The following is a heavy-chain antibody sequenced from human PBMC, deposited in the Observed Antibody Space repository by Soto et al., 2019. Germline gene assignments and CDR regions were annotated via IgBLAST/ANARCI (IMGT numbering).Heavy chain of an antibody. J-gene: IGHJ6*02. CDR3: ASPRGLLNHVPGYYYGTDL. CDR2: INPRGGST. D-gene: IGHD2-15*01. CDR1: AYAFTSYY. V-gene: IGHV1-46*01. Sequence: ASVNVSCTASAYAFTSYYMHWVRQAPGQGLEWMGIINPRGGSTSYAQKFQGRVTMTRDTSTSTVYMELSSLRSEDTAVYYCASPRGLLNHVPGYYYGTDLRGLGTKVT.